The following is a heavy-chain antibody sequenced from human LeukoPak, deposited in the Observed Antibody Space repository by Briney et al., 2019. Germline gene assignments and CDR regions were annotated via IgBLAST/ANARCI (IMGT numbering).Heavy chain of an antibody. V-gene: IGHV4-59*01. D-gene: IGHD6-13*01. CDR3: ARSDTHHIHSSSWHFDY. CDR1: GASLTY. J-gene: IGHJ4*02. CDR2: IYNHGRT. Sequence: SETLSLTCTVSGASLTYWTWIRQPPGKGLEWIGTIYNHGRTEHNPSLRSRVTLSLDTSRNQVSVKLTSVTAADTAVYYCARSDTHHIHSSSWHFDYWGQGTLVTVSS.